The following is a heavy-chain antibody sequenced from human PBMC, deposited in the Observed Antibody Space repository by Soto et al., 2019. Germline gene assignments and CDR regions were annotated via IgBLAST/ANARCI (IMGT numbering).Heavy chain of an antibody. V-gene: IGHV2-5*02. CDR2: IYWDDGK. CDR3: AHRRAYCSGGTCYSIWFDP. Sequence: SGPPLVNPTQTLTLTCTFSGFSLSTSGVGVGWIRQPPGKALEWLALIYWDDGKRYSPSLKSRLTITKDTSKNQVVLTMTNMDPVDTATYYCAHRRAYCSGGTCYSIWFDPWGQGTLVTVSS. D-gene: IGHD2-15*01. J-gene: IGHJ5*02. CDR1: GFSLSTSGVG.